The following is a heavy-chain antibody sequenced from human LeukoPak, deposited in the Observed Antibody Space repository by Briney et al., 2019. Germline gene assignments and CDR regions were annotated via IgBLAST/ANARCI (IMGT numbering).Heavy chain of an antibody. CDR2: ISWNSGSI. J-gene: IGHJ6*02. Sequence: GRSLRLSCAAPGFTFDDYAMHWVRQAPGKGLEWVSGISWNSGSIGYADSVKGRFTISRDNAKNSLYLQMNSLRAEDTALYYCAKDIGYYGSGKNGMDVWGQGTTVTVSS. CDR3: AKDIGYYGSGKNGMDV. V-gene: IGHV3-9*01. CDR1: GFTFDDYA. D-gene: IGHD3-10*01.